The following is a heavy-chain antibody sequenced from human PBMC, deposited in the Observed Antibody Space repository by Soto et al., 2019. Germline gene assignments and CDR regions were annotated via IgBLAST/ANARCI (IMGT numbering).Heavy chain of an antibody. CDR1: GFTFSSYW. V-gene: IGHV3-7*03. CDR3: ARETITGTTSGMDV. CDR2: IKQDGSEK. J-gene: IGHJ6*02. D-gene: IGHD1-7*01. Sequence: PGGSLRLSCAASGFTFSSYWMSWVRQAPGKGLEWVANIKQDGSEKYYVDSVKGRFTISRDNAKNSLYLQMNSLRAEDTAVYYCARETITGTTSGMDVWGQGTTVTVSS.